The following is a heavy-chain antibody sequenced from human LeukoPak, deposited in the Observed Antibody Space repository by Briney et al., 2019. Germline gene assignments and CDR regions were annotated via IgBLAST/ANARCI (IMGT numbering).Heavy chain of an antibody. CDR1: GYTITGYY. J-gene: IGHJ4*02. CDR2: INP. Sequence: ASLKVSCKTSGYTITGYYIHWVRQAPGQGLEWMGWINPNSGGTNTNSGGTKYAQKFQGRVTMTRDTSISTAFMELRGLTSDDTAVYYCARGPPSSVSVGDDYWGQGTLVTVSS. CDR3: ARGPPSSVSVGDDY. D-gene: IGHD6-25*01. V-gene: IGHV1-2*02.